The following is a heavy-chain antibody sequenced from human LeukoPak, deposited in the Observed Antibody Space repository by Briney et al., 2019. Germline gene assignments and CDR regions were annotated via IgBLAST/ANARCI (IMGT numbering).Heavy chain of an antibody. CDR1: GFTVSSNY. D-gene: IGHD6-13*01. CDR3: ARDPSSWSTSYYYYGMDV. J-gene: IGHJ6*02. CDR2: IYSGGST. V-gene: IGHV3-66*02. Sequence: PGGSLRLSCAASGFTVSSNYMSWVHQAPGKGLEWVSVIYSGGSTYYADSVKGRFTISRDNSKNTLYLQMNSLRAEDTAVYYCARDPSSWSTSYYYYGMDVWGQGTTVTVSS.